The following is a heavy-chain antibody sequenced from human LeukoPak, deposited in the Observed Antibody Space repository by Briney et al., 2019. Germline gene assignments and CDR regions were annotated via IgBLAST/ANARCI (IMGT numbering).Heavy chain of an antibody. D-gene: IGHD5-18*01. Sequence: ASVKVSCKASGGTFSSYAISWVRQAPGQGLEWMGGIIAIFGTANYAQKFQGRVTITADKSTSTAYMELSSLRSEDTAVYYCARDRGGYSYGLPLAYWGQGTLVTVSS. V-gene: IGHV1-69*06. CDR2: IIAIFGTA. J-gene: IGHJ4*02. CDR1: GGTFSSYA. CDR3: ARDRGGYSYGLPLAY.